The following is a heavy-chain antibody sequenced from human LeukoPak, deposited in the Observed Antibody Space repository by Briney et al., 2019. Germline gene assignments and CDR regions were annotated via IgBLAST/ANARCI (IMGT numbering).Heavy chain of an antibody. CDR3: ARIGLCSGGSCYVDY. D-gene: IGHD2-15*01. CDR2: IIPIFGIA. CDR1: GGTFSIYA. Sequence: SVQVSCKASGGTFSIYAISWARPAPGQGREWMGRIIPIFGIANYAQKFQGRVTITADKSTSTAYMELSSLRSEDTAVYYCARIGLCSGGSCYVDYWGQGTLVTVSS. J-gene: IGHJ4*02. V-gene: IGHV1-69*04.